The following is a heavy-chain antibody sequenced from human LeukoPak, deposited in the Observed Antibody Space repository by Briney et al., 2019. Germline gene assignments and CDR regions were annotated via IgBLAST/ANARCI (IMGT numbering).Heavy chain of an antibody. J-gene: IGHJ5*02. CDR1: GGSISSYY. CDR3: ARARDGHLNKWFDP. Sequence: SETLSLTCTVSGGSISSYYWSWIRQPPGKGLEWIGYIYYSGSTNYNPSLKSRVTISVDTSKNQFSLKMSSVTAADTAVYYCARARDGHLNKWFDPWGQGTLVTVSS. CDR2: IYYSGST. D-gene: IGHD5-24*01. V-gene: IGHV4-59*01.